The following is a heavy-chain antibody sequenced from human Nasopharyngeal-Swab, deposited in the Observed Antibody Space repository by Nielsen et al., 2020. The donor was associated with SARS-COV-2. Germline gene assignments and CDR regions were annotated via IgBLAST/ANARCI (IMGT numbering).Heavy chain of an antibody. D-gene: IGHD3-10*01. CDR1: GYTFTHCY. Sequence: ASVKVSCKASGYTFTHCYIHWVRQAPGQGLEWMGFINPSGGRTDYAQKFQGRLTMTRDTSTNKVYMDLSSLRSEDTAIYYCARGYYTSGTFYNDAFDIWGPGTGVTVSS. J-gene: IGHJ3*02. CDR3: ARGYYTSGTFYNDAFDI. CDR2: INPSGGRT. V-gene: IGHV1-46*01.